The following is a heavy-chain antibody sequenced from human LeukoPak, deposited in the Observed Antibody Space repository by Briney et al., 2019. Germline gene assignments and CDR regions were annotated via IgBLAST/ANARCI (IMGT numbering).Heavy chain of an antibody. Sequence: ASVKVSCKASGYTFTGYYMHWVRQAPGQGLEWMGWISAYNGNTNYAQKLQGRVTMTTDTSTSTAYMELRSLRSDDTAVYYCARDKSEVLWFGELWDWGQGTLVTVSS. CDR1: GYTFTGYY. CDR2: ISAYNGNT. CDR3: ARDKSEVLWFGELWD. J-gene: IGHJ4*02. D-gene: IGHD3-10*01. V-gene: IGHV1-18*04.